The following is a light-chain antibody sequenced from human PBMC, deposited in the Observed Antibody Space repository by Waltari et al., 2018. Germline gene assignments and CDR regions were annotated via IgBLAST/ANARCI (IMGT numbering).Light chain of an antibody. CDR2: KVS. J-gene: IGKJ2*01. CDR3: MQGTHWPPYT. CDR1: QSLVYRDGDTY. V-gene: IGKV2-30*01. Sequence: DVVMTQSPLSLPVTPGLPASIASRSSQSLVYRDGDTYLNWFHQRPGQSPRRLIYKVSNRDSGVPDRFNGSGSGTDFTLKISRVEAEDVGVYYCMQGTHWPPYTFGQGTKLEIK.